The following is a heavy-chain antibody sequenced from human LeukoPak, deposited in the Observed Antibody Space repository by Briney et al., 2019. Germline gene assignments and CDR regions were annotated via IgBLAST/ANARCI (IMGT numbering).Heavy chain of an antibody. V-gene: IGHV3-9*01. CDR3: AKSGSYYLGAFDI. D-gene: IGHD1-26*01. J-gene: IGHJ3*02. CDR2: ISWNSGSI. Sequence: PGRSLRLSCAASGFTFDDYAMHWVRQAPGKGLEWVSGISWNSGSIGYADSVKGRFTISRDNAKNSLYLQMNSLRAEDTALYYCAKSGSYYLGAFDIWGQGTMVTVSS. CDR1: GFTFDDYA.